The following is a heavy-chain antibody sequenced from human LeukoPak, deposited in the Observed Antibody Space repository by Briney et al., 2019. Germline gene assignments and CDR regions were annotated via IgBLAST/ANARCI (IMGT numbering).Heavy chain of an antibody. J-gene: IGHJ5*02. CDR2: INHSGST. CDR3: ARRRLYYSSSPNWFDP. CDR1: GGSFSGYY. V-gene: IGHV4-34*01. Sequence: PSETLSLTCAVYGGSFSGYYWSWIRQPPGKGLEWIGEINHSGSTNYNPSLKSRVTISVDTSKNQFSLKLSSVTAADTAVYYCARRRLYYSSSPNWFDPWGQGTLVTVSS. D-gene: IGHD6-13*01.